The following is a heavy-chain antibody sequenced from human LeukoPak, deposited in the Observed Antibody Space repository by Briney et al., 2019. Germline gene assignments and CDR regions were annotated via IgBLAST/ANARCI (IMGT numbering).Heavy chain of an antibody. D-gene: IGHD6-19*01. J-gene: IGHJ6*03. Sequence: ASVKVSCKASGYTFTGYYMHWVRQAPGQGLEWMGRINPNSGGTNYAQKFQGRVTMTRDTSISTAYMELSRLRSDDTAVYYCARGSGYSSGWPTYYYYYMDVWGKGTTVTVSS. CDR3: ARGSGYSSGWPTYYYYYMDV. CDR1: GYTFTGYY. V-gene: IGHV1-2*02. CDR2: INPNSGGT.